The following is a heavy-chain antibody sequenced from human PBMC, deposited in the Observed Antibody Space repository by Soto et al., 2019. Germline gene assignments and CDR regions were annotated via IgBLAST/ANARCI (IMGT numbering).Heavy chain of an antibody. D-gene: IGHD2-21*02. CDR2: ISSSSSYI. CDR3: ARAGDSPPYYYYVMDV. Sequence: PGGSLRLSCAASGFTFSSYSMNWVRQAPGKGLEWVSSISSSSSYIYYADSVKGRFTISRDNAKNSLYLQMNSLRAEDTAVYYCARAGDSPPYYYYVMDVWGQGTTVPVSS. CDR1: GFTFSSYS. J-gene: IGHJ6*02. V-gene: IGHV3-21*01.